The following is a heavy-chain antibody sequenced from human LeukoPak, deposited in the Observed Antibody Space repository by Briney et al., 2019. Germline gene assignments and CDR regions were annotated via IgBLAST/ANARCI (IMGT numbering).Heavy chain of an antibody. V-gene: IGHV1-58*01. CDR1: GFTFTSSA. Sequence: SVKVSCKASGFTFTSSAVQWVRQARGQRLEWIGWIVVGSGNTNYAQKFQVRVTITRDMSTSTAYMELSSLRSEDTAVYYCAAEVVVAAIDYWGQGTLVTVSS. CDR3: AAEVVVAAIDY. CDR2: IVVGSGNT. J-gene: IGHJ4*02. D-gene: IGHD2-15*01.